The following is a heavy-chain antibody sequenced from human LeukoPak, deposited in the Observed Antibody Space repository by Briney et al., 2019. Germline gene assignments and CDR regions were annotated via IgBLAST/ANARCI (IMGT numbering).Heavy chain of an antibody. Sequence: PGGSLRLSCAASGFPFSSHWLSWFRQSPGKGLEWVAHISHDGSEKHYVDSVKGRFTISRDNARNSLYLQMNSLRAEDTAVYYCAKADHWGQGTLVTVSS. V-gene: IGHV3-7*01. CDR2: ISHDGSEK. CDR3: AKADH. J-gene: IGHJ4*02. CDR1: GFPFSSHW.